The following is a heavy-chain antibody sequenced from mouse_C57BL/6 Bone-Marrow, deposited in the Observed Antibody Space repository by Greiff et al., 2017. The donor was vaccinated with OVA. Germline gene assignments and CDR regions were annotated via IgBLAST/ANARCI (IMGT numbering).Heavy chain of an antibody. CDR3: ARDFPFYHYAMDY. J-gene: IGHJ4*01. CDR1: GFTFSSYA. D-gene: IGHD1-1*01. CDR2: ISDGGSYT. Sequence: DVKLVESGGGLVKPGGSLKLSCAASGFTFSSYAMSWVRQTPEKRLEWVATISDGGSYTYYPDNVKGRFTISRDNAKNNLYLQMSHLKSEDTAMYYCARDFPFYHYAMDYWGQGTSVTVSS. V-gene: IGHV5-4*01.